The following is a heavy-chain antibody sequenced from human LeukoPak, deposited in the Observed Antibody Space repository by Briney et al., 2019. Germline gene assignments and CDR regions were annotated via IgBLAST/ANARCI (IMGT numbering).Heavy chain of an antibody. Sequence: APVKVSCKASGYTFTGYYIHWVRQAPGQGLEWMGWINPNSGGTYYAQKFQGRVTMTRDTSISTAYMELSRLRSDDTAVYYCARDPGSSYSSSWYDYYYMDVWGKGTTVTISS. CDR2: INPNSGGT. CDR1: GYTFTGYY. D-gene: IGHD6-13*01. V-gene: IGHV1-2*02. CDR3: ARDPGSSYSSSWYDYYYMDV. J-gene: IGHJ6*03.